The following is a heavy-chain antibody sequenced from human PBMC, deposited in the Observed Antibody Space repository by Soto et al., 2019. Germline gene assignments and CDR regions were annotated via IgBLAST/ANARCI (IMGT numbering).Heavy chain of an antibody. D-gene: IGHD3-16*01. CDR2: ISAYNGNT. V-gene: IGHV1-18*01. CDR3: ARDAGVSGELYY. J-gene: IGHJ4*02. Sequence: QVQLVQSGAEVKKPGASVKVSCKASGSYGISWVRQAPGQGLEWMGWISAYNGNTNYAQKLQGRVTMTTDTSTSTAYMELRSLRSDDTAVYYCARDAGVSGELYYWGQGTLVTVSS. CDR1: GSYG.